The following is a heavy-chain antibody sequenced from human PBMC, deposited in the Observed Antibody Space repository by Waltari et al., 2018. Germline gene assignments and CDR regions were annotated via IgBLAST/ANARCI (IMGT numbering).Heavy chain of an antibody. CDR2: IRYDGSNK. Sequence: QVQLVESGGGVVQPGGSLRLSCAASGFTFSSYGMHWVRQAPGKGLGWVACIRYDGSNKYYADSVKGRFTISRDNSKNTLYLQMNSLRAEDTAVYYCAKEEIYYGSAFIDYWGQGTLVTVSS. CDR3: AKEEIYYGSAFIDY. CDR1: GFTFSSYG. V-gene: IGHV3-30*02. D-gene: IGHD3-10*01. J-gene: IGHJ4*02.